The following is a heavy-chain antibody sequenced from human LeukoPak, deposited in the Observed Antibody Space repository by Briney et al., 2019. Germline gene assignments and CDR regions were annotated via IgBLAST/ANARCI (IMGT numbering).Heavy chain of an antibody. V-gene: IGHV4-39*01. CDR2: IYYTGST. CDR3: ASVKDGYNWYY. J-gene: IGHJ4*02. D-gene: IGHD5-24*01. Sequence: SETLSLTCAVSGASISSSHYYWGWIRQPPGKGLEWLGSIYYTGSTYNNPSLKSRVTISVDTSKNQFSLRLLSVTAADTAVYYCASVKDGYNWYYWGQGTLVTVSS. CDR1: GASISSSHYY.